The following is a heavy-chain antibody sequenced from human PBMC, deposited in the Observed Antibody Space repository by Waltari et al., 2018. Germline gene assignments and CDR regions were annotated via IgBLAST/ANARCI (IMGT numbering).Heavy chain of an antibody. D-gene: IGHD3-3*01. J-gene: IGHJ4*02. CDR1: GFTFSSYA. V-gene: IGHV3-23*01. CDR2: ISGSGGST. CDR3: AKDRDYDSYFDY. Sequence: EVQLLESGGGLVQPGGSLRLSCAASGFTFSSYAMSWVRQAPGKGLEWVSAISGSGGSTYYADSGKGRFTISRDNSKNTLYRQMNSLRAEDTAVYYCAKDRDYDSYFDYWGQGTLVTVSS.